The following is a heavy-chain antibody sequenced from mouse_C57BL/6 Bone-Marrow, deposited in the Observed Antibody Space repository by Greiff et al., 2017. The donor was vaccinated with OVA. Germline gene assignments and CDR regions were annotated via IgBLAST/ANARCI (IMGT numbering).Heavy chain of an antibody. V-gene: IGHV1-80*01. CDR2: IYPGDGDT. Sequence: VQLQQSGAELVKPGASVKISCKASGYAFSSYWMNWVKQRPGKGLEWIGQIYPGDGDTNYNGKFKGKATLTADKSSSTAYMQLSSLTSEDSAVYFCARGAGYYGYFDYWGQGTTLTVSS. J-gene: IGHJ2*01. CDR3: ARGAGYYGYFDY. D-gene: IGHD2-3*01. CDR1: GYAFSSYW.